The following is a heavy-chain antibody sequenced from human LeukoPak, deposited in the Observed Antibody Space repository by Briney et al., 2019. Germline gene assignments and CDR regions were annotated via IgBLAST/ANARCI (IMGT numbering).Heavy chain of an antibody. Sequence: GGSLRLSCAASGFTFSRYWMHWVRQAPGKGLVWVSRINSGGTDTTYADSVKGRFTISRDNAKNTLFLQMNSLTAEDTAVYYCARVEYSSTWYVDSWGQGTLVTVPS. V-gene: IGHV3-74*01. CDR1: GFTFSRYW. D-gene: IGHD6-13*01. CDR3: ARVEYSSTWYVDS. CDR2: INSGGTDT. J-gene: IGHJ4*02.